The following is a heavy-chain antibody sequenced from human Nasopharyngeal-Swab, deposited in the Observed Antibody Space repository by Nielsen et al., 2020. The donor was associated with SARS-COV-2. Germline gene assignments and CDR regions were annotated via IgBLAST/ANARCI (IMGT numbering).Heavy chain of an antibody. J-gene: IGHJ4*02. Sequence: WIRQPPGEGPEWVSVIYSGGSTYSADSMKGRVTICRDNSKNTLYLQMNSLRAEDTAVYYCARGAYDSSGYFWDYWGQGTLVTVSS. CDR3: ARGAYDSSGYFWDY. V-gene: IGHV3-53*03. CDR2: IYSGGST. D-gene: IGHD3-22*01.